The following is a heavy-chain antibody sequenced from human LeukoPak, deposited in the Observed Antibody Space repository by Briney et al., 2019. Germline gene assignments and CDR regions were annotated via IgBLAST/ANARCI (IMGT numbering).Heavy chain of an antibody. V-gene: IGHV4-59*01. CDR1: GGTISSYY. D-gene: IGHD3-10*01. Sequence: SETLSLTCTVSGGTISSYYWSWIRQPPGKGLEWIGYIYYSGSTNYNPSLKSRVTISVDTSKNQFSLKLSSVTAADTAVYYCARDTGTGWFGMDVWGKGTTVTVSS. CDR3: ARDTGTGWFGMDV. CDR2: IYYSGST. J-gene: IGHJ6*04.